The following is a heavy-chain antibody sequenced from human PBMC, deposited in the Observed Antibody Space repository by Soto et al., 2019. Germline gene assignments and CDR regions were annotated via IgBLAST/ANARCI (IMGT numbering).Heavy chain of an antibody. J-gene: IGHJ4*02. Sequence: GGSLRLSCAASGFTFSSYGMHWVRQAPGKGLEWVAVISYDGSNKYYADSVKGRFTISRDTSKNTLYLPMNSLRAEDTAVYYCAKDDDSSAYYYTAFDYWGQGTMVSVSS. V-gene: IGHV3-30*18. CDR1: GFTFSSYG. CDR2: ISYDGSNK. D-gene: IGHD3-22*01. CDR3: AKDDDSSAYYYTAFDY.